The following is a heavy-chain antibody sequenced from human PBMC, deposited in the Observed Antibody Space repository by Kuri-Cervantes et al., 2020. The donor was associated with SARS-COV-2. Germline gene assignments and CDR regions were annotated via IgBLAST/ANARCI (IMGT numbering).Heavy chain of an antibody. CDR2: IKQDGSEK. V-gene: IGHV3-7*01. J-gene: IGHJ6*02. Sequence: GGSLRLSCAASGFTFSSYWMSWVRQAPGKGLEWVANIKQDGSEKYYVDSVKGRFTISRDNAKNSLYLQMNSLRAEDAAVYYCASHTVPYYYYGMDVWGQGTTVTVSS. CDR1: GFTFSSYW. D-gene: IGHD4-17*01. CDR3: ASHTVPYYYYGMDV.